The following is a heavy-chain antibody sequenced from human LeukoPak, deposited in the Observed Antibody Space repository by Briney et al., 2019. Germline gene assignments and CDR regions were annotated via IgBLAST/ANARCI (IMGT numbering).Heavy chain of an antibody. D-gene: IGHD1-14*01. CDR2: ISNSGDST. CDR1: GFTFSSYA. J-gene: IGHJ4*02. V-gene: IGHV3-23*01. CDR3: VKDRCDRATCPEV. Sequence: GGSVRLSCGASGFTFSSYAMSWVRQAPGEGLQWVSGISNSGDSTYYLDSVKGRFTISRDNSKNTLHLQMSSLRAEDTALYYCVKDRCDRATCPEVWGQGTLVTVSS.